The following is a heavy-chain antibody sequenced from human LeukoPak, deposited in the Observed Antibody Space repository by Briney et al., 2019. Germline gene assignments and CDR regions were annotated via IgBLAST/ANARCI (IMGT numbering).Heavy chain of an antibody. CDR2: INHSGST. V-gene: IGHV4-34*01. CDR1: GGSFSGYY. D-gene: IGHD2-15*01. J-gene: IGHJ4*02. CDR3: ARAVVVAATFDY. Sequence: SETLSLTWAVYGGSFSGYYWSWIRQPPGKGLEWIGEINHSGSTNYNPSLKSRVTISVDTSKNQFSLKLSSVTAADTAVYYCARAVVVAATFDYWGQGTLVTVSS.